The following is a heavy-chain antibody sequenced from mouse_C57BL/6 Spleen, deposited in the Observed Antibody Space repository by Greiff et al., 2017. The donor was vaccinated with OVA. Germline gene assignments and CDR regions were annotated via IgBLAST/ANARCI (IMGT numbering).Heavy chain of an antibody. CDR3: ARGSRVTTSWFAY. Sequence: QVQLQQPGAELVKPGASVKLSCKASGYTFTSYWLNWVKQRPGQGLAWIGDIYPGSGSTNYNEKFKSKATLTVGTSSSTAYMQLSSLTSEDSAVYDCARGSRVTTSWFAYWGQGTLVTVSA. D-gene: IGHD2-2*01. CDR1: GYTFTSYW. J-gene: IGHJ3*01. V-gene: IGHV1-55*01. CDR2: IYPGSGST.